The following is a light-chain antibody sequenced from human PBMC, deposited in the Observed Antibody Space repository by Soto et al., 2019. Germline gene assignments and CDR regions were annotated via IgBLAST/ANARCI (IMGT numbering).Light chain of an antibody. CDR2: AAS. J-gene: IGKJ1*01. V-gene: IGKV1-12*02. CDR3: QQADSFPLT. CDR1: QGISSW. Sequence: DIQMTQSPSSVSASVGDRVTITCRASQGISSWLVWYQQKPGKAPKLLIYAASTLQSGVPSRFSGSGSGTHFTLTIRSLQPEDFATYYCQQADSFPLTFGQGTQVEIK.